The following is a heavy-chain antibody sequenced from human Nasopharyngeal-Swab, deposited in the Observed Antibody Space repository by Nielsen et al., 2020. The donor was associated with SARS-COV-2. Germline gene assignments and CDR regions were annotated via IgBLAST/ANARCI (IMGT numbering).Heavy chain of an antibody. D-gene: IGHD3-10*01. CDR3: ARGGEVLLWFGESFQY. J-gene: IGHJ1*01. V-gene: IGHV1-2*06. CDR1: GYTFTGYY. CDR2: INPNSGGT. Sequence: ASVKVSCKASGYTFTGYYMHWVRQAPGQGLEWMGRINPNSGGTNYAQKFQGRVTMTRDTSISTAYMELRSLRSDDTAVYYCARGGEVLLWFGESFQYWGQGTLVTVSS.